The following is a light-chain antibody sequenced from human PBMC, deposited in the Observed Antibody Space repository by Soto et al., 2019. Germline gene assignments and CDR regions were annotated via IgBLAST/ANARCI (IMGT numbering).Light chain of an antibody. CDR1: QSLVHSDGNTY. J-gene: IGKJ1*01. CDR2: KVS. V-gene: IGKV2-24*01. CDR3: VQLAFFPRT. Sequence: DVVMTQTPLSLPVTLGQPASISCRSSQSLVHSDGNTYLSWLQQRPGQPPRLLIYKVSNRFSGVPDSFSGGGADTDFTLKISRVDPEDAGVYSGVQLAFFPRTSAQGPRVKIK.